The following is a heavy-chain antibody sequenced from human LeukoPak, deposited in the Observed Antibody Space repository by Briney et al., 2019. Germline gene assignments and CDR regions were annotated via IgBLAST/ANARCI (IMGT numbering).Heavy chain of an antibody. CDR3: ARARTVTTFRRYYFDC. V-gene: IGHV4-34*01. Sequence: SETLSLSCAVYGGSFSGYYWSWIRQPPGKGLEWIGEINHSGSTNYNPSLKSRVTISVDTSKNQFSLKLSPVTAADTAVYYCARARTVTTFRRYYFDCWGQGTLVTVSS. J-gene: IGHJ4*02. D-gene: IGHD4-17*01. CDR1: GGSFSGYY. CDR2: INHSGST.